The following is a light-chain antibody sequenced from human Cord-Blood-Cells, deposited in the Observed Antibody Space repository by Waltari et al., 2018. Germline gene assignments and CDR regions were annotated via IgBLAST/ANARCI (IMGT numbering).Light chain of an antibody. CDR3: CSYAGSYTWV. J-gene: IGLJ3*02. CDR2: DVS. Sequence: QSALTQPRSVSGSPGQSVTISCTRTRSDVGGYNYVSWYQQHPGKAPKLMIYDVSKRPSGVPDRFSGSKSGNTASLTISGLQAEDEADYYCCSYAGSYTWVFGGGTKLTVL. CDR1: RSDVGGYNY. V-gene: IGLV2-11*01.